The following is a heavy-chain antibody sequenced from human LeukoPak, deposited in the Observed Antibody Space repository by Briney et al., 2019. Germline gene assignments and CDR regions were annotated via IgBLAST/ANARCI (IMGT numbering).Heavy chain of an antibody. Sequence: PGGSLRLSCAASGFSFSTYTIHWVRHVPGKGLMWVSRITNDGTSTTYADSVKGRFTISRDNARDTLYLQMNSLRAEDTAVYYCARDGGGSGGYYWGLGYWGRGTLVTVSS. J-gene: IGHJ4*02. CDR3: ARDGGGSGGYYWGLGY. V-gene: IGHV3-74*01. CDR2: ITNDGTST. D-gene: IGHD3-22*01. CDR1: GFSFSTYT.